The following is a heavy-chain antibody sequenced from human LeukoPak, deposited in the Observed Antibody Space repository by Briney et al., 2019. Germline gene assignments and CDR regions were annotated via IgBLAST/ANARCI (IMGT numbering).Heavy chain of an antibody. CDR1: GGSISSGSYY. CDR2: IYTSGST. CDR3: ATYRTGDRYAFTV. D-gene: IGHD1-1*01. J-gene: IGHJ3*01. V-gene: IGHV4-61*02. Sequence: SETLSLTCTVSGGSISSGSYYWSWIRQPAGKGLEWIGRIYTSGSTNYNPSLKSRVTISVDTSRNHFSLRLASVTASDTAVYYCATYRTGDRYAFTVWGQGTMVTVSS.